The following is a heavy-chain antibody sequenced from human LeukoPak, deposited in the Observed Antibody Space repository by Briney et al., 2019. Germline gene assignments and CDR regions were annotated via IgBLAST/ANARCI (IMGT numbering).Heavy chain of an antibody. V-gene: IGHV1-8*03. Sequence: ASVKVSCKASGYTFTSYDINWVRQATGQGLEWMGWMNPNSGNKGYAQKFQGRVTITRNTSISTAYMELSSLRSEETAVYYCAGVGIAADGGLDYWGQGTLVTVSS. D-gene: IGHD6-13*01. CDR3: AGVGIAADGGLDY. J-gene: IGHJ4*02. CDR1: GYTFTSYD. CDR2: MNPNSGNK.